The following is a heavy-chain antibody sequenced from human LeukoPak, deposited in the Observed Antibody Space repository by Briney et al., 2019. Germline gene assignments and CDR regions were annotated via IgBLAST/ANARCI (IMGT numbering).Heavy chain of an antibody. V-gene: IGHV4-59*01. CDR3: ARDNHYYDSSGYYSDAFDI. CDR2: IYYIRST. D-gene: IGHD3-22*01. CDR1: GGSISSYY. Sequence: PSETLSLTCTVSGGSISSYYWSWIRQPPGKGLEWIWYIYYIRSTNYNPSLKSRVTISVDTSKNKFSLKLSSVTAADTAVYYCARDNHYYDSSGYYSDAFDIWGQGTMVTVSS. J-gene: IGHJ3*02.